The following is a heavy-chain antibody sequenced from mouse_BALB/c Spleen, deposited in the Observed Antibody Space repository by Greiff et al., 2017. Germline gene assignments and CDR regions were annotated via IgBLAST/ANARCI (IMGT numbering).Heavy chain of an antibody. V-gene: IGHV1S29*02. CDR2: IYPYNGGT. J-gene: IGHJ1*01. CDR3: ARDNYGSSYPYWYFDV. CDR1: GYTFTDYN. D-gene: IGHD1-1*01. Sequence: EVQLQESGPELVKPGASVKISCKASGYTFTDYNMHWVKQSHGKSLEWIGYIYPYNGGTGYNQKFKSKATLTVDNSSSTAYMELRSLTSEDSAVYYCARDNYGSSYPYWYFDVWGAGTTVTVSS.